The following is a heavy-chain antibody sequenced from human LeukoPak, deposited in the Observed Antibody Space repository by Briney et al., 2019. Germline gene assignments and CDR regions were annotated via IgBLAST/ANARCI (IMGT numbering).Heavy chain of an antibody. CDR2: ISGSGSDT. J-gene: IGHJ4*02. CDR3: AKRGATTGFDY. V-gene: IGHV3-23*01. Sequence: PGGSLRLSCAASGFTFSGYAMSWVRQAPGKGLEWVSVISGSGSDTYYADSVKGRFTISRDNSKNTLYLQMNSLRAEDTAVYYCAKRGATTGFDYWGQGTLVTVSS. CDR1: GFTFSGYA. D-gene: IGHD1-26*01.